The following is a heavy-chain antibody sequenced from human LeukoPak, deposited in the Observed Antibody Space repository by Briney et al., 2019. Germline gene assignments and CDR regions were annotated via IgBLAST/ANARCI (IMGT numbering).Heavy chain of an antibody. D-gene: IGHD6-13*01. J-gene: IGHJ5*02. CDR1: GDSLSSGGYY. CDR2: IYHSGST. Sequence: SETLSLTCEVSGDSLSSGGYYWGWIRQPPGKGLEWIGSIYHSGSTYYNPSLKSRVTISEDTSKNQFSLKLSSVTAADTAVCYCARDLAAAGTIDPWGQGTLVTVSS. V-gene: IGHV4-39*07. CDR3: ARDLAAAGTIDP.